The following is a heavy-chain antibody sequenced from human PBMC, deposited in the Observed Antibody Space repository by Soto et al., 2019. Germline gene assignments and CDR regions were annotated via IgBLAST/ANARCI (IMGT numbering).Heavy chain of an antibody. D-gene: IGHD2-2*01. CDR2: INSDGGTT. J-gene: IGHJ5*01. CDR3: TRTGYCNSTSCYNWFDY. CDR1: GFTFSSYW. V-gene: IGHV3-74*01. Sequence: PGGSLRLSCAASGFTFSSYWMHWVRQAPGKGLVWVSRINSDGGTTTYADSVKGRFTISRDNAKNTLYLQMNSLRAEDTAVYYCTRTGYCNSTSCYNWFDYWGQGALVTVSS.